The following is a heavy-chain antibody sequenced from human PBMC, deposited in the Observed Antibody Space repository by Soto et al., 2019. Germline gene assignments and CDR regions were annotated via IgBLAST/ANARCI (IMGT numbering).Heavy chain of an antibody. D-gene: IGHD6-19*01. CDR3: ASRGGRIAVAGNDY. CDR2: ISGSGGST. J-gene: IGHJ4*02. V-gene: IGHV3-23*01. Sequence: PGGSLRLSCAASGFTFSSYAMSWVRQAPGKGLEWVSAISGSGGSTYYADSVKGRFTISRDNSKDTLYLQMNSLRTEDTAVYYCASRGGRIAVAGNDYWGQGTLVTVSS. CDR1: GFTFSSYA.